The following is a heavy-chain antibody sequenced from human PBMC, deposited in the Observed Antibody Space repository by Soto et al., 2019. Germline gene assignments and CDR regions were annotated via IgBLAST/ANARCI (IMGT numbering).Heavy chain of an antibody. CDR1: GFAVNSNY. V-gene: IGHV3-53*01. D-gene: IGHD2-2*01. CDR2: IYGGGTT. CDR3: VRTSSY. Sequence: GGSMRRSFAASGFAVNSNYMSWVRQAPGKGLEWVSVIYGGGTTYYSDSVKGRFTISRDNSKNTVFLQMNSLRAEDTAVYYCVRTSSYWGQGTRVTVSS. J-gene: IGHJ4*02.